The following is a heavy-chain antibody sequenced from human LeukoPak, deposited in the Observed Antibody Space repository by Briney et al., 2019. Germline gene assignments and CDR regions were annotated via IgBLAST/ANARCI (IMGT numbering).Heavy chain of an antibody. CDR1: GGSIRSYY. J-gene: IGHJ4*02. CDR3: ASLNMAYSLDY. D-gene: IGHD2-15*01. Sequence: SETLSLTCTVSGGSIRSYYWSWIRQPPGKGLEWIGYIYYSGSTNYNPSLKSRVTISVDTSKNQFSLKLSSVTAADTAVYYCASLNMAYSLDYWGQGTLVTVSS. V-gene: IGHV4-59*01. CDR2: IYYSGST.